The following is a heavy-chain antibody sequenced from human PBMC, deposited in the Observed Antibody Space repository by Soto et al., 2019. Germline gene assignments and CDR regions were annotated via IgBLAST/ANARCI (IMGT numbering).Heavy chain of an antibody. CDR3: ASPQYSSSSVSDY. V-gene: IGHV3-11*01. CDR2: ISSSGSTI. Sequence: GGSLRLSCAASGFTFSDYYMSWIRQAPGKGLEWVSYISSSGSTIYYADSVKGRFTISRDNAKNSLYLQMNSLRAVDTAVYYCASPQYSSSSVSDYWGQGTLVTVSS. CDR1: GFTFSDYY. J-gene: IGHJ4*02. D-gene: IGHD6-6*01.